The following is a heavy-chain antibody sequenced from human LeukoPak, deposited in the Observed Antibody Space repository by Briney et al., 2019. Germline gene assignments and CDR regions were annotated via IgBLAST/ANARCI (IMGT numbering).Heavy chain of an antibody. CDR2: ISGGGGNT. Sequence: GGSLSLSCAASGFTFSSYGMSWVRQAPGKGLEWVSAISGGGGNTYYEDSVKGRFTISKDNSKNSLYIQRNCLRVEDTGVYYCAKERDYGGSVFDYWGQGTLVTVSS. V-gene: IGHV3-23*01. J-gene: IGHJ4*02. D-gene: IGHD4-23*01. CDR1: GFTFSSYG. CDR3: AKERDYGGSVFDY.